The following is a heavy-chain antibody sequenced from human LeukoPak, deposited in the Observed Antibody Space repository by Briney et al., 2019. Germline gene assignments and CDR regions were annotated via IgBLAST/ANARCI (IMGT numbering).Heavy chain of an antibody. CDR3: ARGVTTAPWAYYYMDV. D-gene: IGHD4-11*01. Sequence: TLSLTCTVSGGSISSGSYYWSWIRQPAGKGLEWIGRIYTSGSTNYNPSLKSRVTISVDTSKNQFSLKLRSVTAADTAVYYCARGVTTAPWAYYYMDVWGKGTTVTVSS. V-gene: IGHV4-61*02. CDR2: IYTSGST. CDR1: GGSISSGSYY. J-gene: IGHJ6*03.